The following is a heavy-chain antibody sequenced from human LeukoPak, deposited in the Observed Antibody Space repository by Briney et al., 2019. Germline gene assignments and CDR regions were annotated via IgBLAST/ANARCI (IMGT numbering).Heavy chain of an antibody. CDR2: IKQDGSEK. V-gene: IGHV3-7*01. CDR3: ARTLGPKYYFDY. J-gene: IGHJ4*02. Sequence: GGSLRLSCAASGLTFSSYWMSWVRQAPGKGLEWVANIKQDGSEKYYVDSVKGRFTISRDNAKNSLYLQMNSLRAEDTAVYYCARTLGPKYYFDYWGQGTLVTVSS. D-gene: IGHD1-26*01. CDR1: GLTFSSYW.